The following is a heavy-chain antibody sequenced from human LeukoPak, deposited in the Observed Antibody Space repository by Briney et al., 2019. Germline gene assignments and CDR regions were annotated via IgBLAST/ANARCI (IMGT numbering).Heavy chain of an antibody. J-gene: IGHJ4*02. CDR3: AKSSDDILTGYSLDY. CDR1: GSTFDDYA. V-gene: IGHV3-9*01. CDR2: ISWNSGSI. Sequence: GRSLRISCAASGSTFDDYAMHWVRQAPGKGLEWVPGISWNSGSIGYADSVKGRFTISRDNAKNSLYLQMNSLRAEDTALYYCAKSSDDILTGYSLDYWGQGTLVTVSS. D-gene: IGHD3-9*01.